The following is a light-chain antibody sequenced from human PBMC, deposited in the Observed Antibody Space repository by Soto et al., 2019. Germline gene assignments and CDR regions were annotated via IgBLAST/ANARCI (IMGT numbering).Light chain of an antibody. CDR1: SSDVADYKY. V-gene: IGLV2-14*01. CDR3: SSSTTNDTIV. CDR2: EVT. J-gene: IGLJ1*01. Sequence: QSALTQPASVSGSPGQSITISCTGTSSDVADYKYVSWYQQHPGKAPKALIAEVTKRPSGVSDRFSGSKSGNTASLAISGLQAEDEADYYCSSSTTNDTIVFGTGTKLTAL.